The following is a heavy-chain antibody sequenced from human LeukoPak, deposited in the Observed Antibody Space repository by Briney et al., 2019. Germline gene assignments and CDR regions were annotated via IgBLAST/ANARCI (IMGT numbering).Heavy chain of an antibody. CDR3: ARGKDVAAGTVDY. Sequence: SETLSLTCTVSGGSISSSSYYWGWIRQPPGKGLEWIGSIYYSGSTYYNPSLKSRVTISVDTSKNQFSLKLSSVTAADTAVYYCARGKDVAAGTVDYWGQGTLVTVSS. V-gene: IGHV4-39*01. CDR2: IYYSGST. CDR1: GGSISSSSYY. D-gene: IGHD6-13*01. J-gene: IGHJ4*02.